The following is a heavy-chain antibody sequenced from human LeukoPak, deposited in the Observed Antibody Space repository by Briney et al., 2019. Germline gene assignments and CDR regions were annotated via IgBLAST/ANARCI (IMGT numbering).Heavy chain of an antibody. J-gene: IGHJ4*02. V-gene: IGHV3-48*01. D-gene: IGHD6-13*01. Sequence: GGSLRLSCEASGFTFSTSRMNWVRQVPGKGLEWLSYISSSGSVIFYADSVKGRFTISRDNSKNTLYLQMNSLRAEDTAVYYCARVGYRRDYWGQGTLVTVSS. CDR1: GFTFSTSR. CDR3: ARVGYRRDY. CDR2: ISSSGSVI.